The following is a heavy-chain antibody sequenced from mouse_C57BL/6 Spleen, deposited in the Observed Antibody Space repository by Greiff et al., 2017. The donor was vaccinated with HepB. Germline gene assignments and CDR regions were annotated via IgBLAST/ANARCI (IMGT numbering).Heavy chain of an antibody. CDR3: ARGGDGGNQAWFAY. Sequence: DVMLVESGGDLVKPGGSLKLSCAASGFTFSSYGMSWVRQTPDKRLEWVATISSGGSYTYYPDSVKGRFTISRDNAKNTLYLQMSGLKSEDTAMYYCARGGDGGNQAWFAYWGQGTLVTVSA. CDR1: GFTFSSYG. CDR2: ISSGGSYT. J-gene: IGHJ3*01. V-gene: IGHV5-6*02.